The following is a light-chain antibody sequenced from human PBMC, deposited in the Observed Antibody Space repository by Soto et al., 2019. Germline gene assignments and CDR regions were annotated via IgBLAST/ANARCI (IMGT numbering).Light chain of an antibody. V-gene: IGKV3-15*01. Sequence: ERVMTQSPATLSVSPGERATLSCRASQRVSSNVAWYQQRPGQAPRLLIYDASIRATGIPARFSGSGSGTEFTLTISSLQSEDFAVYYCQQYHRWPQTFGQGTKVEIK. CDR3: QQYHRWPQT. CDR1: QRVSSN. CDR2: DAS. J-gene: IGKJ1*01.